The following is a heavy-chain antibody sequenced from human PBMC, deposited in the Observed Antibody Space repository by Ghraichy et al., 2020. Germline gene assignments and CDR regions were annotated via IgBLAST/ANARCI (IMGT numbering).Heavy chain of an antibody. CDR1: GGSISSSGYY. J-gene: IGHJ6*02. CDR2: IYNSGNT. CDR3: ERPDFWGGLDV. V-gene: IGHV4-39*01. Sequence: SETLSLTCTVSGGSISSSGYYWGWIRQPPGKGLEWIGSIYNSGNTYYNPSLESRVTISVDTSKNQLSLKLSSVTAADAAVYYCERPDFWGGLDVWGQGTTVTVSS. D-gene: IGHD3-3*01.